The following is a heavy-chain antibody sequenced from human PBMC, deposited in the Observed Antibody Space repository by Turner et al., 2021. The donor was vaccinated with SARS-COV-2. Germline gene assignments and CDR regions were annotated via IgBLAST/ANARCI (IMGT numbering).Heavy chain of an antibody. J-gene: IGHJ4*02. CDR3: ARDSGDFDY. Sequence: VQLVESGGGVGQPGRSLRLSCAASGFTFSSYVMHWVRQAPGKGLEWVAVISYDGSNKYYADSVKGRFTISRDNSKNTLYLQMNSLRAEDTAVYYCARDSGDFDYWGQGTLVTVSS. D-gene: IGHD3-10*01. V-gene: IGHV3-30-3*01. CDR2: ISYDGSNK. CDR1: GFTFSSYV.